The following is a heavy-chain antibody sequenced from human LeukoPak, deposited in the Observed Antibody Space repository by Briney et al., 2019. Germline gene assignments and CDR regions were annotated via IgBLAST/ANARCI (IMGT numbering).Heavy chain of an antibody. CDR2: IYYSGST. CDR1: GGSICSYY. Sequence: PSETLSLTCTVSGGSICSYYWSWIRQPPGKGLEWIGYIYYSGSTNYNPSLKSRVTISVDTSKNQFSLKLSSVTAADTAVYYCARQDSSSWYSEYYFDYWGQGTLVTVSS. D-gene: IGHD6-13*01. J-gene: IGHJ4*02. V-gene: IGHV4-59*08. CDR3: ARQDSSSWYSEYYFDY.